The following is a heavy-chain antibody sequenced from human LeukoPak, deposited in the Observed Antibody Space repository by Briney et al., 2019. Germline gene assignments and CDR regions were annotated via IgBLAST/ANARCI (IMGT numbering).Heavy chain of an antibody. J-gene: IGHJ5*02. V-gene: IGHV1-69*05. CDR3: ARGATYCSSTSCYRSYNWIDP. CDR2: IIPIFGTA. Sequence: ASVKVSCKASGGTFSSYAISWVRQAPGQGLEWMGGIIPIFGTANYAQKFQGRVTITTDESTSTAYMELSSLRSEDTAVYYCARGATYCSSTSCYRSYNWIDPWGQGTLVTVSS. CDR1: GGTFSSYA. D-gene: IGHD2-2*01.